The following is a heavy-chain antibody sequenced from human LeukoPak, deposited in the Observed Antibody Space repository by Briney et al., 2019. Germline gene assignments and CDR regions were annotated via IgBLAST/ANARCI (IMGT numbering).Heavy chain of an antibody. Sequence: VASVKVSCKASGYTFTDNYIHWVRQAPGQGLEWMGRVNPDSGGINYAQKFQGRVTMTRDTSISTAYMELSSLRSDDTAVYYCARPHTVLYNWFDPWGQGTLVTVSS. V-gene: IGHV1-2*06. CDR1: GYTFTDNY. CDR2: VNPDSGGI. D-gene: IGHD4-11*01. CDR3: ARPHTVLYNWFDP. J-gene: IGHJ5*02.